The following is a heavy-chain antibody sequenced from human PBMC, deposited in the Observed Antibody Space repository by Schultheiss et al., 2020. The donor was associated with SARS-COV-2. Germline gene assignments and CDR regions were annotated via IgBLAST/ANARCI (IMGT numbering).Heavy chain of an antibody. J-gene: IGHJ5*02. CDR1: GGTFSSYA. CDR3: ARDQVSAVAGTAPGDPWFDP. D-gene: IGHD6-19*01. CDR2: INPNSGGT. V-gene: IGHV1-2*02. Sequence: GESLKISCKASGGTFSSYAISWVRQAPGQGLEWMGWINPNSGGTNYAQKFQGRVTMTRDTSISTAYMELSRLRSDDTAVYYCARDQVSAVAGTAPGDPWFDPWGQGTLVTVSS.